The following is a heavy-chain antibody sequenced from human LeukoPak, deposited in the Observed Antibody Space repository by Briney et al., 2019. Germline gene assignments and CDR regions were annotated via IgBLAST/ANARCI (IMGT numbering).Heavy chain of an antibody. J-gene: IGHJ3*02. Sequence: GGSLRLSCAASGFTSSSYWMSWVRQAPGKGLEWVANIKQDGSEKYYVDSVKGRFTISRDNAKNSLYLQMNSLRAEDTAVYYCARDIYDEDAFDIWGQGTMVTVSS. CDR1: GFTSSSYW. CDR3: ARDIYDEDAFDI. D-gene: IGHD5/OR15-5a*01. V-gene: IGHV3-7*01. CDR2: IKQDGSEK.